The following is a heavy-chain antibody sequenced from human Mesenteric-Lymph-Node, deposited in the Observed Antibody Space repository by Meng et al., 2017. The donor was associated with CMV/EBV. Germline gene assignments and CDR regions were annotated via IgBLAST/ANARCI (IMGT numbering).Heavy chain of an antibody. V-gene: IGHV4-59*01. CDR3: ARAEPGYDFWSGYYHYFDY. CDR1: GGSISSYY. CDR2: IYYSGST. J-gene: IGHJ4*02. Sequence: SETLSLTCTVSGGSISSYYWSWIRQPPGKGLEWIGYIYYSGSTNYNPSLKSRVTISVDTSKNQFSLKLSSVTAADTAVYYCARAEPGYDFWSGYYHYFDYWGQGTLVTVS. D-gene: IGHD3-3*01.